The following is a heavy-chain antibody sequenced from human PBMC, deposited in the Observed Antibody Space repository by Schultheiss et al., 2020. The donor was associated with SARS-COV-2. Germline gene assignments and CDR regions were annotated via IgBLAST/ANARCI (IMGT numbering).Heavy chain of an antibody. CDR3: TTSYGDYEVY. CDR1: GFTFSSYS. V-gene: IGHV3-30*03. D-gene: IGHD4-17*01. Sequence: GGSLRLSCAASGFTFSSYSMNWVRQAPGKGLEWVAVISYDGSNKYYADSVKGRFTISRDNAKNSLYLQMNSLKTEDTAVYYCTTSYGDYEVYWGQGTLVTVSS. CDR2: ISYDGSNK. J-gene: IGHJ4*02.